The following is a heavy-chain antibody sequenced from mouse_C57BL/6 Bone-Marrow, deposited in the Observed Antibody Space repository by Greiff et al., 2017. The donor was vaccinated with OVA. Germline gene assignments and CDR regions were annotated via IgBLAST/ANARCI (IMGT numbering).Heavy chain of an antibody. D-gene: IGHD2-3*01. V-gene: IGHV1-52*01. J-gene: IGHJ3*01. CDR2: IDPSDSET. Sequence: VKLQQPGAELVRPGSSVKLSCKASGYTFTSYWMHWVKQRPIQGLEWIGNIDPSDSETHYNQKFKDKATLTVDKSSSTAYMQLSSLTSEDSAVYYCARGGWLLAYWGQGTLVTVSA. CDR3: ARGGWLLAY. CDR1: GYTFTSYW.